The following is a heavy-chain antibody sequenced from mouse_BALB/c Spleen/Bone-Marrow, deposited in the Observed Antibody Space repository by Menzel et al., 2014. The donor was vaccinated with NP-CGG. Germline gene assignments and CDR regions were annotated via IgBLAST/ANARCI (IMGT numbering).Heavy chain of an antibody. D-gene: IGHD2-1*01. CDR3: AGGGGNRYYYAMDS. CDR1: GFTFRNYG. J-gene: IGHJ4*01. V-gene: IGHV5-6-3*01. Sequence: VHLVESGGGLAQPGGSLKVSCAASGFTFRNYGMSWGRQTPDKRLAVVASFNSNGANTFYADSVKGRFSISRDNAKNTLYLQMSSLKSEDTAMYYCAGGGGNRYYYAMDSWGQGPSVPVS. CDR2: FNSNGANT.